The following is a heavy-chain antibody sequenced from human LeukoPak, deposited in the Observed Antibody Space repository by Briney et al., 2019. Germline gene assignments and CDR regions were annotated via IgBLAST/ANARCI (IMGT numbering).Heavy chain of an antibody. CDR2: IFFTGRT. CDR3: ARGPKDRRDAYKSNWSFDL. V-gene: IGHV4-59*01. J-gene: IGHJ2*01. D-gene: IGHD5-24*01. Sequence: SQCLSLAWTVAGASIGRYYCGWVRHPARNGMEWIGSIFFTGRTNNHPSLKSRITISVDTSKNQFSLKLTSVTAADTAVYYCARGPKDRRDAYKSNWSFDLWGRGTLVTVSS. CDR1: GASIGRYY.